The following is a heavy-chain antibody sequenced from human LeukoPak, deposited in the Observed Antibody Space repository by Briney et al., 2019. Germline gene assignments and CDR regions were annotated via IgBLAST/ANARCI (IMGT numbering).Heavy chain of an antibody. V-gene: IGHV4-61*02. D-gene: IGHD3-3*01. CDR3: ARDGFWAFDY. CDR1: GGSISSGSYY. J-gene: IGHJ4*02. Sequence: SETLSLTCTVSGGSISSGSYYWSWIRQPAGKGLEWIGRIYTSGSTNYNPSLKSRVTISVDTSKNQFSLKLSSVTAADTAVYYCARDGFWAFDYWGQGTLVTVSS. CDR2: IYTSGST.